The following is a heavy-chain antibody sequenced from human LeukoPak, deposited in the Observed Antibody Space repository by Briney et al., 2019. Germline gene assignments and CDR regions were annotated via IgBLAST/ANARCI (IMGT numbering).Heavy chain of an antibody. CDR3: AREVYGELAFEN. CDR2: ISSSSSYI. J-gene: IGHJ4*02. CDR1: GFTFSSYS. Sequence: GGSLRLSCAASGFTFSSYSMNWVRQAPGKGLEWVSSISSSSSYIYCADSVKGRFTISRDNAKNSLYLQMNSLRAEDTAVYYCAREVYGELAFENWGQGTLVTVSS. D-gene: IGHD4-17*01. V-gene: IGHV3-21*01.